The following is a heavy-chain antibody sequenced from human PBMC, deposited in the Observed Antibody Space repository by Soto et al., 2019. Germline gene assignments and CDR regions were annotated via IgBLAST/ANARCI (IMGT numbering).Heavy chain of an antibody. V-gene: IGHV1-18*01. J-gene: IGHJ4*01. D-gene: IGHD2-2*02. CDR2: VSAYNGER. CDR1: GYTFTNYG. Sequence: QVQLVQSGAEVKKPGASVKVSCKASGYTFTNYGINWVRQAPGQGLEWLGWVSAYNGERRYAQRVQARVIMTTDTSTTNAYMELRSLRSDDTAVYYGSRGTSIPASGDYWGEGTLVTVSS. CDR3: SRGTSIPASGDY.